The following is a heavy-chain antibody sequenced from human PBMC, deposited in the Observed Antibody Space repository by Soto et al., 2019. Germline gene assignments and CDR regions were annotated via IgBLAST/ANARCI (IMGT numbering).Heavy chain of an antibody. CDR2: VTSSPSSM. V-gene: IGHV3-21*01. D-gene: IGHD3-22*01. Sequence: HGGSLRLSCAASGFTFSGFSMNWVRQAPGKGLEWVSSVTSSPSSMFYADSVKGRFTISRDDAKDSLFLQMNSLRADDTAVYYCAREADFASSGYVLDYWGLGTLVTVSS. J-gene: IGHJ4*02. CDR1: GFTFSGFS. CDR3: AREADFASSGYVLDY.